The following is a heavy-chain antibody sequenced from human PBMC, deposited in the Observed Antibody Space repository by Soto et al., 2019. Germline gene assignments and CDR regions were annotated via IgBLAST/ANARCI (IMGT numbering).Heavy chain of an antibody. CDR3: ASRSTPRSVDYYYYGMDV. D-gene: IGHD2-2*01. CDR2: ISSSSYI. J-gene: IGHJ6*02. V-gene: IGHV3-21*01. Sequence: GKGLEWVSSISSSSYIYYADSVKGRFTISRDNAKNSLYLQMNSLRAEDTAVYYCASRSTPRSVDYYYYGMDVWGQGTTVTVSS.